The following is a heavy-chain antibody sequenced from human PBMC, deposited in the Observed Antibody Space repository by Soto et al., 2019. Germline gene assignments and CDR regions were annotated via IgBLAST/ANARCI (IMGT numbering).Heavy chain of an antibody. D-gene: IGHD3-10*01. CDR3: ARDWPTPLPGDYGMDV. Sequence: GASVKVSCKASGYTFTSYYMHWVRQAPGQGLEWMGIINPSGGSTSYAQKFQGRVTMTRDTSTSTVYMELSSLRSEDTAVYYCARDWPTPLPGDYGMDVWGQGTTVTVSS. V-gene: IGHV1-46*01. CDR1: GYTFTSYY. J-gene: IGHJ6*02. CDR2: INPSGGST.